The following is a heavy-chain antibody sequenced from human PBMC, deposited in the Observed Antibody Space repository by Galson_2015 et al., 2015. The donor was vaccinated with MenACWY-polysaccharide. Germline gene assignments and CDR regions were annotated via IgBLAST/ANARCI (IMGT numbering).Heavy chain of an antibody. V-gene: IGHV3-23*01. CDR2: ISGSGGST. D-gene: IGHD6-6*01. Sequence: SLRLSCAASGFTFSSYAMSWVRQAPGKGLEWVSAISGSGGSTYYADSVKGRFTISRDNSKNTLYLQMNSLRAEDTAVYYCAKDPKGSSSSYYFDYWGQGTLVTVSS. CDR3: AKDPKGSSSSYYFDY. CDR1: GFTFSSYA. J-gene: IGHJ4*02.